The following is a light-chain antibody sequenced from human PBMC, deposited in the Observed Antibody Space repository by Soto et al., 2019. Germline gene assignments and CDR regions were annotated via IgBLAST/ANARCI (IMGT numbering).Light chain of an antibody. CDR3: QQSYSNILS. CDR1: QKIYTY. J-gene: IGKJ4*01. V-gene: IGKV1-39*01. CDR2: ASS. Sequence: DIQLTQSPSSLFASVGDRVTISCRARQKIYTYLNWYQLKPGKAPKLLIFASSTLQSGVPPRFSGSGSGADFSLTISSLQPEDFETYYCQQSYSNILSFGGGTRVEL.